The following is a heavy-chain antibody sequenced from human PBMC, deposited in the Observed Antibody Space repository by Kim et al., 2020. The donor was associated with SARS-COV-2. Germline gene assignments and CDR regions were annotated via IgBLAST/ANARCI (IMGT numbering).Heavy chain of an antibody. D-gene: IGHD2-2*01. Sequence: SVKVSCKASGGTFSSYAISWVRQAPGQGLEWMGGIIPIFGTANYAQKFQGRVTITADESTSTAYMELSSLRSEGTAVYYCAREAADPNCSSTSCYGNYYYYGMDVWGQGTTVTVSS. J-gene: IGHJ6*02. V-gene: IGHV1-69*13. CDR2: IIPIFGTA. CDR3: AREAADPNCSSTSCYGNYYYYGMDV. CDR1: GGTFSSYA.